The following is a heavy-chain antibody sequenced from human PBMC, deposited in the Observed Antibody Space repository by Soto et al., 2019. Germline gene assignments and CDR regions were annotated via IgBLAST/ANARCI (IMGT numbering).Heavy chain of an antibody. D-gene: IGHD5-18*01. CDR2: ISAYNGNT. J-gene: IGHJ6*02. CDR1: GYTFTSYG. Sequence: QVQLVQSGAEVKQPGASVKVSCKASGYTFTSYGISWVRQAPGQGLEWMGWISAYNGNTNYAQKLQGRVTMTTDTSTSTAYMELRSLRSDDTAVYYCARVKYSPPSYYDYGMDVWGQGTTVTVSS. V-gene: IGHV1-18*01. CDR3: ARVKYSPPSYYDYGMDV.